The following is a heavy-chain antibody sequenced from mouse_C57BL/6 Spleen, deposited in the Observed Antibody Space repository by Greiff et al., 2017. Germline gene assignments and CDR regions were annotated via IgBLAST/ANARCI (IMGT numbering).Heavy chain of an antibody. CDR3: ARDYSNWYFDV. D-gene: IGHD2-5*01. CDR1: GYTFTSYW. Sequence: QVHVKQPGAELVKPGASVKMSCKASGYTFTSYWITWVKQRPGQGLEWIGDIYPGSGSTNYNEKFKSKATLTVDTSSSTAYMQLSSLTSEDSAVYYCARDYSNWYFDVWGTGTTVTVSS. V-gene: IGHV1-55*01. CDR2: IYPGSGST. J-gene: IGHJ1*03.